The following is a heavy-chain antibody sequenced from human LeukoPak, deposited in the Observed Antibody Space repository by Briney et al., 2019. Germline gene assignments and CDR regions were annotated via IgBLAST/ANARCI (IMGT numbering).Heavy chain of an antibody. V-gene: IGHV1-69*02. D-gene: IGHD2-2*01. CDR2: IIPILGIA. CDR1: GYSFTSYW. Sequence: KISCKGSGYSFTSYWIGWVRQAPGQGLEWMGRIIPILGIANYAQKFQGRVTITADKSTSTAYMELSSLRSEDTAVYYCARSTSWYGMDVWGQGTTVTVSS. J-gene: IGHJ6*02. CDR3: ARSTSWYGMDV.